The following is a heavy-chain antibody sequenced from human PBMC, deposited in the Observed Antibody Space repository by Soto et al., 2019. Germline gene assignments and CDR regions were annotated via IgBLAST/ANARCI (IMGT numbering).Heavy chain of an antibody. J-gene: IGHJ1*01. D-gene: IGHD2-2*02. Sequence: PSVKVSCKASGYTFTGYYMHWVRQAPGQGLEWMGWINPNSGGTNYAQKFQGWVTMTRDTSISTAYMELSRLRSDDTAVYYCAREPGYCSSTSCYTSAEYFQHWGQGTLVTVSS. V-gene: IGHV1-2*04. CDR1: GYTFTGYY. CDR2: INPNSGGT. CDR3: AREPGYCSSTSCYTSAEYFQH.